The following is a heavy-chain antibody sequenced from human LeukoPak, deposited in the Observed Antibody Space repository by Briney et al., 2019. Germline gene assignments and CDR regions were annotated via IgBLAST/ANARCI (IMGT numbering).Heavy chain of an antibody. CDR1: GFTFDDYA. CDR3: AKDMNPTYDFWSGYQPYHYYYGMDV. D-gene: IGHD3-3*01. V-gene: IGHV3-9*01. Sequence: GGSLRLSCAASGFTFDDYAMHWVRQAPGKGLEWVSGISWNSGSIGYADSVKGRFTISRDNAKNSLYLQMNSLRAEDTALYYCAKDMNPTYDFWSGYQPYHYYYGMDVWGQGTTVTVSS. CDR2: ISWNSGSI. J-gene: IGHJ6*02.